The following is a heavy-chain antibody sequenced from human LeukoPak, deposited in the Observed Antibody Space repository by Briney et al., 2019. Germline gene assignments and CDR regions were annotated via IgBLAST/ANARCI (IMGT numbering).Heavy chain of an antibody. CDR2: ISYDGSNK. D-gene: IGHD2-8*01. V-gene: IGHV3-30-3*01. CDR1: GFTFSSYA. CDR3: ARARGVYYGMDV. J-gene: IGHJ6*02. Sequence: PGGSLRLSCAASGFTFSSYAMHWVRQAPGKGLEWVAVISYDGSNKYYADSVKGRFTISRDNSKNTLYLQMNSLRAEDTAVYYCARARGVYYGMDVWGQGTTVTVSS.